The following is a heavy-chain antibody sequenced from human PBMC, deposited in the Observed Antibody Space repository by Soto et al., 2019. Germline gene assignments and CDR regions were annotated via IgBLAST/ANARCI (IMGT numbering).Heavy chain of an antibody. Sequence: GESLKISCKGSGYSFTSYWIGWVRQMPGKGLEWMGIIYPGDSDTRYSPSFQGQVTISAGKSISTAYLQWSSLKASDTAMYYCARQWLGYCSGGSCTNWFDPWGQGTLVTVSS. J-gene: IGHJ5*02. CDR1: GYSFTSYW. CDR2: IYPGDSDT. D-gene: IGHD2-15*01. V-gene: IGHV5-51*01. CDR3: ARQWLGYCSGGSCTNWFDP.